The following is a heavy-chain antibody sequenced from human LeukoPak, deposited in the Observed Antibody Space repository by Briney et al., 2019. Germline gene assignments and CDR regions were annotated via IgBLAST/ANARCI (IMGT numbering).Heavy chain of an antibody. V-gene: IGHV3-30*04. CDR3: AKDTRRHYTSGPNPDSLH. Sequence: GRSLRLSCAASGFTFNSYAIHWVRQAPGKGLEWVAAISYDGSNKYYADSVKGRFTISRDNAKNSLYLQMNSLRVEDTAFYYCAKDTRRHYTSGPNPDSLHWGQGALVTVSS. CDR1: GFTFNSYA. D-gene: IGHD6-19*01. CDR2: ISYDGSNK. J-gene: IGHJ4*02.